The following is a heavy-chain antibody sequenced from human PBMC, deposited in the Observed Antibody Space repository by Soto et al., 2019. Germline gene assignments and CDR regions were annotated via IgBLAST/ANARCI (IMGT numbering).Heavy chain of an antibody. J-gene: IGHJ5*02. CDR2: IKSVTNGGTT. CDR1: GFTFSNAW. Sequence: GGSLRLSCTASGFTFSNAWMSWVRQAPGRGLEWVGRIKSVTNGGTTDYAEPVKGRFIISRDDSKNTVFLQMSSLKAEDTAVYYCTAGGNWFDPWGQGTLVTVSS. V-gene: IGHV3-15*07. CDR3: TAGGNWFDP.